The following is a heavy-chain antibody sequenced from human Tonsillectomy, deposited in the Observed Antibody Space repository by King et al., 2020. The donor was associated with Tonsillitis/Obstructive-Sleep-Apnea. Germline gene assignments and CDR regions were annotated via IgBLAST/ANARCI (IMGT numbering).Heavy chain of an antibody. Sequence: VQLVESGGGVVQPGRSLRLSCAASGLMFSTYAMHWARQAPGKGLEWVAVISFDGRNKFDADSVKGRFTISRDNSKNTVYLQMNSLRVEDTAVYYCARGEPVGVLIPAHFDSWGHGSLVTV. CDR3: ARGEPVGVLIPAHFDS. D-gene: IGHD1-26*01. CDR1: GLMFSTYA. J-gene: IGHJ4*01. CDR2: ISFDGRNK. V-gene: IGHV3-30*01.